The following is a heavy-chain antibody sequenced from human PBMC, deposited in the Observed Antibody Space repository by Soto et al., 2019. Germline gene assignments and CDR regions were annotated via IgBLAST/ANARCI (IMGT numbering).Heavy chain of an antibody. CDR2: IWYDGSNK. Sequence: QVQLVESGGGVVQPGRSLRLSCAASGFTFSSYGMHWVRQAPGKGLEWVAVIWYDGSNKYYADSVKGRFTICRDNSKNTLYLQMNSLRAEDTAVYYCARDRRGYCSGGSCENWFDPWGQGTLVTVSS. CDR3: ARDRRGYCSGGSCENWFDP. J-gene: IGHJ5*02. V-gene: IGHV3-33*01. CDR1: GFTFSSYG. D-gene: IGHD2-15*01.